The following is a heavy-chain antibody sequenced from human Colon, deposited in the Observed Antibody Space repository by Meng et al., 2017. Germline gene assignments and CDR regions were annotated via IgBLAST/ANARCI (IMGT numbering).Heavy chain of an antibody. J-gene: IGHJ3*02. D-gene: IGHD3-10*01. CDR2: IYSSGSA. CDR1: SGSISSYY. V-gene: IGHV4-4*07. CDR3: AKYLVRENIIQGHDAFDM. Sequence: GSLSLSCTVSSGSISSYYWSWIRQPVGKGLELVGRIYSSGSAIYNSSLKGRVTMSVDTSKNEFSLKLSSVTAADTAVYYCAKYLVRENIIQGHDAFDMWGQETMVTVSS.